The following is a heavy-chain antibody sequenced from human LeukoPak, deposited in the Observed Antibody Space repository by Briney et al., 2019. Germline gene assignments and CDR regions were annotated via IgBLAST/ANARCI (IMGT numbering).Heavy chain of an antibody. CDR3: TRDVGDRSAYTFGY. J-gene: IGHJ4*02. D-gene: IGHD3-22*01. Sequence: GGSLRLSCPASGFTFGDYAMSWFRQAPGKGLEWVGFIRSKAYGGTTEYAASVKGRFTISRDDSKNSLYLQMNSLKTEDTAIYYCTRDVGDRSAYTFGYWGQGTLVTVSS. V-gene: IGHV3-49*03. CDR1: GFTFGDYA. CDR2: IRSKAYGGTT.